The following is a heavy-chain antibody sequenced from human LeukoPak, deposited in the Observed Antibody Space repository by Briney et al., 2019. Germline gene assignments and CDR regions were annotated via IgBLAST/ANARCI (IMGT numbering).Heavy chain of an antibody. J-gene: IGHJ4*02. CDR3: ARDLSEKYCIDY. Sequence: GGSLRLSCAASGFAFRAYAIHWVRQAPGKGLEWISFISFDAHTKCYANSVKGRLTISRDNSKNTLSLQMNSLRAEDTAIYYCARDLSEKYCIDYWGQGTLVTVSS. CDR2: ISFDAHTK. D-gene: IGHD2-8*02. CDR1: GFAFRAYA. V-gene: IGHV3-30-3*01.